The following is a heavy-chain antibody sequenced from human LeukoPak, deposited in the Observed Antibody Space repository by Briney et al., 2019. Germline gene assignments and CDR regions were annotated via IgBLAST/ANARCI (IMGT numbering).Heavy chain of an antibody. Sequence: PSETLSLTCAVSGGSISSSNWWSWVRQPPGQGLEWIGEIYHSGSTNYNPSLKSRVTISVDTSKNQFSLKLSSVTAADTAVYYCARHVKEYYYDSSGYYRPYYYMDVWGKGTTVTISS. D-gene: IGHD3-22*01. CDR2: IYHSGST. V-gene: IGHV4-4*02. CDR1: GGSISSSNW. J-gene: IGHJ6*03. CDR3: ARHVKEYYYDSSGYYRPYYYMDV.